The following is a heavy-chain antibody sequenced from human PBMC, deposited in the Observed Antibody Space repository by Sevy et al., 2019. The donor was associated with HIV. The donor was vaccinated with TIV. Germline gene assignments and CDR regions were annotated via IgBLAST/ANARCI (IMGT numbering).Heavy chain of an antibody. V-gene: IGHV3-13*01. Sequence: GSLRLSCVASGFTFGNYDMHWVRQAKGKGLEWVSAIGLAGDTYYPGSVKGRFTISREKDKKSLYLQMNSLRAGDTTVYYCARAWRDRWYFDLWGRGTLVTVSS. CDR2: IGLAGDT. J-gene: IGHJ2*01. CDR3: ARAWRDRWYFDL. CDR1: GFTFGNYD.